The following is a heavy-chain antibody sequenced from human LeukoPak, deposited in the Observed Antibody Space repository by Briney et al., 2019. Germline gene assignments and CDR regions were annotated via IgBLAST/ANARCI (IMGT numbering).Heavy chain of an antibody. J-gene: IGHJ4*02. V-gene: IGHV3-33*01. CDR3: ARDYSTVTAILYYFDY. Sequence: GGSLRLSCAASGFTFSSYGMHWVRQAPGKGLEWVAVIRYDGSNKYYADSVKGRFTISRDNSRNTLYLQMNSLRAEDTAVYYCARDYSTVTAILYYFDYWGQGTLVTVSS. CDR1: GFTFSSYG. D-gene: IGHD2-21*02. CDR2: IRYDGSNK.